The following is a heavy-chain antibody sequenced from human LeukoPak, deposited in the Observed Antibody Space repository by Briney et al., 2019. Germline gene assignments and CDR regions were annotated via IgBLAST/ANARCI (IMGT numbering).Heavy chain of an antibody. Sequence: GGSLRLSCAASGFTFSSYATSWVRQAPGKGLEWVSAISGSGGSTYYADSVKGRFTISRDNSKNTLYLQMNSLRAEDTAVYYCATEYCSGGSCYSWGQGTLVTVSS. CDR3: ATEYCSGGSCYS. D-gene: IGHD2-15*01. J-gene: IGHJ4*02. CDR1: GFTFSSYA. V-gene: IGHV3-23*01. CDR2: ISGSGGST.